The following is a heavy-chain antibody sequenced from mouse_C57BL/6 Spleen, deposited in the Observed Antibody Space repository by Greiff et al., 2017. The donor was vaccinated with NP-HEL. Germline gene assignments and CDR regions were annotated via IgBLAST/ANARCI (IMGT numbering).Heavy chain of an antibody. J-gene: IGHJ1*03. CDR1: GYTFTSYW. CDR2: IDPSDSYT. CDR3: ARYYGNYLYWYFDV. V-gene: IGHV1-59*01. D-gene: IGHD2-1*01. Sequence: VQLQQPGAELVRPGTSVKLSCKASGYTFTSYWMHWVKQRPGQGLEWIGVIDPSDSYTNYNQKFKGKATLTVDTSSSTAYMQLSSLTSEDSAVYYCARYYGNYLYWYFDVWGTGTTVTVSS.